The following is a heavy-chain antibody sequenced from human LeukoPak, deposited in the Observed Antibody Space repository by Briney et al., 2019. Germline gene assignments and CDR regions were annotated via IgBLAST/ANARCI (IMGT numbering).Heavy chain of an antibody. CDR3: ARASPSGTNDY. Sequence: GGSLRLSCAASGFTFSSYWMSWVRQAPGKGLEWVSVISSGGITYYADSVKGRFTISRHNSRNTLYLQMNSLRAEDTAVYYCARASPSGTNDYWGQGTLVTVAS. CDR2: ISSGGIT. J-gene: IGHJ4*02. CDR1: GFTFSSYW. D-gene: IGHD2-8*01. V-gene: IGHV3-53*04.